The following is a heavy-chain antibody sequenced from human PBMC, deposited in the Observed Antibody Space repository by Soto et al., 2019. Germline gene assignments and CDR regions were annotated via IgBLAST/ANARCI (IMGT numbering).Heavy chain of an antibody. CDR1: GGSISSYY. J-gene: IGHJ5*02. V-gene: IGHV4-59*01. D-gene: IGHD3-10*01. CDR3: ARGRYYYGSGSYYLLSWFDP. CDR2: IYYSGST. Sequence: SETLSLTCTVSGGSISSYYWSWIRQPPGKGLDCFGYIYYSGSTNYNPSLKSRVTISVDTSKNQFSLKLSSVTAADTAVYYCARGRYYYGSGSYYLLSWFDPWGQGTLVTVSS.